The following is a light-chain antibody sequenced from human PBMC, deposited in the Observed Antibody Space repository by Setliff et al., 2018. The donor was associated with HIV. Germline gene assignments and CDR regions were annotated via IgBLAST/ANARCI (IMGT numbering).Light chain of an antibody. CDR2: DFN. CDR1: SSDVGGYNY. CDR3: SSYTSSSTPSYV. V-gene: IGLV2-14*01. J-gene: IGLJ1*01. Sequence: QSALTQPASVSGSPGQSITISCTGTSSDVGGYNYVSWYQQHPGKAPKLIIFDFNNRPSGISNRFSGSKSGNTASLTISGLQAEDEADYYCSSYTSSSTPSYVFGTGTKVTVL.